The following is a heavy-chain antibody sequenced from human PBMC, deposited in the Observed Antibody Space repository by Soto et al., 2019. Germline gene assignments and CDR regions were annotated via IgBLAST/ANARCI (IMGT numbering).Heavy chain of an antibody. CDR1: GDSINNYF. CDR2: ISYSGST. V-gene: IGHV4-59*01. J-gene: IGHJ6*02. CDR3: ARARQRDTGRGLDV. D-gene: IGHD5-18*01. Sequence: QVQLQESGPGLVKPSETMSLTCTISGDSINNYFWNWIRQTPGKGLEWIWYISYSGSTSYNPSLQITVTISSDTSKNHFSLKLSSVTAADTAVYYCARARQRDTGRGLDVWGQGTTVTVSS.